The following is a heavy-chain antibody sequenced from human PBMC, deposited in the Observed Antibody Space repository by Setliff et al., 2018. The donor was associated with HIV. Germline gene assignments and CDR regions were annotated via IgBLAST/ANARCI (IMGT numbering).Heavy chain of an antibody. D-gene: IGHD6-19*01. Sequence: ASVKVSCKASGYTFTSYAMNWVRQAPGQGLEWMGWINTNTGNPTYAQGFTGRFVFSLDTSVSTAYLQISSLKAEDTAVYYCARAQPIAVAGSYYYYYYYMDVWGKGTTVTVSS. CDR3: ARAQPIAVAGSYYYYYYYMDV. J-gene: IGHJ6*03. CDR1: GYTFTSYA. V-gene: IGHV7-4-1*02. CDR2: INTNTGNP.